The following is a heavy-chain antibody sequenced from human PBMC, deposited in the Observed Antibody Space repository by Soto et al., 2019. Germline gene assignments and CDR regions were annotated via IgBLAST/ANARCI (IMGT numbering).Heavy chain of an antibody. V-gene: IGHV5-51*01. D-gene: IGHD3-10*01. CDR2: IYPGDSDT. Sequence: PGESLKISCKGSGYSFTSYWIGWVRQMPGKGLEWMGVIYPGDSDTRYSPSFQGQVTISADKSISTAYLQWSSLKASDTAMYYCARAYYYGSGSLNYYRLDVWGQGTTVTVSS. CDR1: GYSFTSYW. J-gene: IGHJ6*02. CDR3: ARAYYYGSGSLNYYRLDV.